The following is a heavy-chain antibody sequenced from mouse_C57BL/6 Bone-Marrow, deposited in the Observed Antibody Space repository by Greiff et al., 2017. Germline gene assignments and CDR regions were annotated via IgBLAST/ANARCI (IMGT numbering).Heavy chain of an antibody. CDR1: GFTFSDYG. D-gene: IGHD1-1*01. V-gene: IGHV5-15*01. CDR2: ISNLAYSI. CDR3: ARHYYGGAMDY. J-gene: IGHJ4*01. Sequence: EVHLVESGGGLVQPGGSLKLSCAASGFTFSDYGMAWVRQAPRKGPEWVAFISNLAYSIYYADTVTGRFTISRENAKNTLYLEMSSLRSEDTAMYYCARHYYGGAMDYWGQGTSVTVSS.